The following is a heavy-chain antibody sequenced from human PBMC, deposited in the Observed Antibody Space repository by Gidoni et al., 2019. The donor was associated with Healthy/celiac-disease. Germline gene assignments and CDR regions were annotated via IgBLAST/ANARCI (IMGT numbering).Heavy chain of an antibody. D-gene: IGHD4-17*01. CDR2: IYYSGST. CDR1: GGSISSSSYY. J-gene: IGHJ4*02. Sequence: QLQLQESGPGLVKPSETLSLTCTVSGGSISSSSYYWGWIRQPPGKGLEWIGSIYYSGSTYYNPSLKSRVTISVDTSKNQFSLKLSSVTAADTAVYYCARQELDDYRFDYWGQGTLVTVSS. CDR3: ARQELDDYRFDY. V-gene: IGHV4-39*01.